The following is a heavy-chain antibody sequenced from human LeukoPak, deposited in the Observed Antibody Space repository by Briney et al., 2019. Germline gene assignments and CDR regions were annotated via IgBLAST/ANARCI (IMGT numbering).Heavy chain of an antibody. J-gene: IGHJ5*02. CDR1: GYTFTSYD. V-gene: IGHV1-8*01. CDR2: MNPNSGNT. D-gene: IGHD3-16*01. Sequence: ASVKVSCKASGYTFTSYDINWVRQATGQGLEWMGWMNPNSGNTGYAQKFQGRVTMTRNTSISTAYMELSSLRSEDTAVYYCARGGPGRYDYVWGSYIWFDPWGQGTLVPVSS. CDR3: ARGGPGRYDYVWGSYIWFDP.